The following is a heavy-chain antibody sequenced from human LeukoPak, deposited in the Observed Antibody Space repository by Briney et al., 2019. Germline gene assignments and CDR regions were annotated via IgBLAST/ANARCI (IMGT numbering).Heavy chain of an antibody. CDR2: IIPILGIA. D-gene: IGHD6-13*01. CDR3: ARDPPIGSSHRGDLDY. Sequence: ASVKVSCKASGGTFSSYAISWVRQAPGQGLEWMGRIIPILGIANYAQKFQGRVTITADKSTSTAYMELSSLRSEDTAVYYCARDPPIGSSHRGDLDYWGQGTLVTVSS. CDR1: GGTFSSYA. V-gene: IGHV1-69*04. J-gene: IGHJ4*02.